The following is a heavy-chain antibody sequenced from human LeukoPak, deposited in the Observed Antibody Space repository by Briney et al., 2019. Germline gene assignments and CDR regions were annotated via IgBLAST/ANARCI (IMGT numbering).Heavy chain of an antibody. V-gene: IGHV3-23*01. CDR2: ISGSGDST. CDR3: SKAGFGTCVC. D-gene: IGHD1-1*01. CDR1: GSTFSGSG. J-gene: IGHJ4*02. Sequence: PGGFLRSSLTASGSTFSGSGMAWCRQAPGKGLEWVSGISGSGDSTYYADSVKGRFTISRDNSKNTLYLQMNSLRAEDTAVYYCSKAGFGTCVCWGQGTLVTVSS.